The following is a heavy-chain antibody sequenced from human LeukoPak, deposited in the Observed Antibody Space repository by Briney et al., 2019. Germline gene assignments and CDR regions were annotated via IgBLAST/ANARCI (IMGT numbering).Heavy chain of an antibody. CDR2: ISGSGGST. V-gene: IGHV3-23*01. CDR3: VRSWEFHWEDYYYGMDV. J-gene: IGHJ6*02. CDR1: GFTFSSYA. D-gene: IGHD1-26*01. Sequence: GGSLRLSCAASGFTFSSYAMSWVRQAPGKGLEWVSAISGSGGSTYYADSVKGRFTISRDNSKNTLYLQMNSLRAEDTAVYYCVRSWEFHWEDYYYGMDVWGQGTTVTVSS.